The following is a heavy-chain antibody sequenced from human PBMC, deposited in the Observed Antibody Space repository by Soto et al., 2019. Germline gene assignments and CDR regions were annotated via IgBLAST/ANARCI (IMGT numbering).Heavy chain of an antibody. V-gene: IGHV1-58*01. Sequence: SADVSCKAAGFTLFTSAVQWVRQARGQRLEWIGWIVVGSGNTNYAQKFQERVTITRDMSTNTAYMELSSPRSEDTAVYYCAADPYCGGDCYFDYWGQGTMVT. J-gene: IGHJ4*02. CDR3: AADPYCGGDCYFDY. CDR2: IVVGSGNT. D-gene: IGHD2-21*02. CDR1: GFTLFTSA.